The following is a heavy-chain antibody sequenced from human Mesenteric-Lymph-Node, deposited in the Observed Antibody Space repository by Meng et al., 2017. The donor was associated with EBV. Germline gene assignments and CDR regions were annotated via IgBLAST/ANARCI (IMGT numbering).Heavy chain of an antibody. CDR2: IIGNGRRT. D-gene: IGHD3-16*01. V-gene: IGHV3-23*01. CDR1: GFPFSIYV. CDR3: TTLIPYDY. Sequence: VEVLESWGGLVKAGWSLSFYCVAYGFPFSIYVMSWVRQDPGKGLEWVSRIIGNGRRTDYADSVEGRFTISRDNSKNTLYLQMDSLRVEDTAVYYCTTLIPYDYWGLGTLVTVSS. J-gene: IGHJ4*02.